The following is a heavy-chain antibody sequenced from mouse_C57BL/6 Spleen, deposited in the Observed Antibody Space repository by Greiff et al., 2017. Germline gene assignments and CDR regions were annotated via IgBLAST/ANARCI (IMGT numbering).Heavy chain of an antibody. CDR3: ARSDYGSNWYIDV. Sequence: EVQLQQSGAELVKPGASVKLSCTASGFNIKDYYMHWVKQRTEQGLEWIGRIDPEDGDTKYAPKFQGKATIAADTSSNTAYLQRSSLTSEDTVVYYCARSDYGSNWYIDVWGTGTTVTVSS. J-gene: IGHJ1*03. CDR1: GFNIKDYY. D-gene: IGHD1-1*01. V-gene: IGHV14-2*01. CDR2: IDPEDGDT.